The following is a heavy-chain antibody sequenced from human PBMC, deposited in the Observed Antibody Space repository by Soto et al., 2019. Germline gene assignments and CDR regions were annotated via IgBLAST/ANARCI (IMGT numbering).Heavy chain of an antibody. CDR2: IWHDGSNE. J-gene: IGHJ4*02. V-gene: IGHV3-33*01. Sequence: HPGGALRLSCAASGFPFNNYGMHWVRQSPGKGLEWVAVIWHDGSNEHYADSVKGRFRIARDNSNNTLYLQMNSLRGEDTALYYCARDDVSMVTTFLDYWGLGTLVPVSS. CDR3: ARDDVSMVTTFLDY. D-gene: IGHD2-21*02. CDR1: GFPFNNYG.